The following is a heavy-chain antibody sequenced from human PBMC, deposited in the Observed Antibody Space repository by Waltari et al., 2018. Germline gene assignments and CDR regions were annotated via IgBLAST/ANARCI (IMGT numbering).Heavy chain of an antibody. J-gene: IGHJ4*02. Sequence: QVQLQESGPTLVKSSETLSLSCAVSGYFTSVGYYWGWVRQPPGKGLESLASIYRGTPSRSWSAYYNPSLRSLLTISLDTSRNVFALKLTSVTAADTATYFCARLPYSNGGYYFDYWGQGIQVTVSS. CDR3: ARLPYSNGGYYFDY. V-gene: IGHV4-38-2*01. CDR1: GYFTSVGYY. CDR2: IYRGTPSRSWSA. D-gene: IGHD4-4*01.